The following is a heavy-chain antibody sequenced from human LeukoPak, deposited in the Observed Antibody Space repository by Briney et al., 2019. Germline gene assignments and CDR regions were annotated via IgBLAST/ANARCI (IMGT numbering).Heavy chain of an antibody. CDR1: GFALSNYW. CDR3: ARDGGNYDILTGYYSFDY. J-gene: IGHJ4*02. Sequence: GGSLRLSCGASGFALSNYWMNWVRQAPGKGLVWVSSINFDGSIINYADSVKGRFTVSRDNAKNSLYLQMNSLRAEDTAVYYCARDGGNYDILTGYYSFDYWGQGTLVTVSS. V-gene: IGHV3-74*01. D-gene: IGHD3-9*01. CDR2: INFDGSII.